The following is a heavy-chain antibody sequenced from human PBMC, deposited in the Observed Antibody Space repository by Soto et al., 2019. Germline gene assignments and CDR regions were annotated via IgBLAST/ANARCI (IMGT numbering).Heavy chain of an antibody. V-gene: IGHV3-23*01. CDR3: AKDFGYNYGYDAFDI. CDR2: VSGSGGST. Sequence: EVQLLESGGGSVPPGGSLRLSCAASGFTFSSYAMSWVRQAPGKGLEWVSGVSGSGGSTYCVDSVKGRFTISRDNSKNTLYLQMNSLRAEDTAVYYCAKDFGYNYGYDAFDIWGQGTMVTVSS. D-gene: IGHD5-18*01. CDR1: GFTFSSYA. J-gene: IGHJ3*02.